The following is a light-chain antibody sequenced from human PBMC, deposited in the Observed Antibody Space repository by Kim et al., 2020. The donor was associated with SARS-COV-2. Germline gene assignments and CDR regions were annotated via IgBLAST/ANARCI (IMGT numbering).Light chain of an antibody. CDR3: QQRSNWPGIT. Sequence: EIVLTQSPATLSLSPGERATLSCRASQSVSSYLAWYQQKPGQAPRLLIYVASNRATGIPARFSGSGSGTDFTLTISSLEPEGFAVYYCQQRSNWPGITFGQGTRLEIK. CDR2: VAS. V-gene: IGKV3-11*01. CDR1: QSVSSY. J-gene: IGKJ5*01.